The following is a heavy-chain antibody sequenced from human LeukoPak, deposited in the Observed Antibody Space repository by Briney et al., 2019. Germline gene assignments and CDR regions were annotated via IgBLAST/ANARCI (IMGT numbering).Heavy chain of an antibody. CDR2: IWFDGSQK. CDR3: ARVYGNYPYSPDY. Sequence: PGGSLRLSCAASGFSFNSHWMHWVRQAPGKGLEWVAIIWFDGSQKYYTDSVKGRFTISRDNSGNTLYLQMNSLTVEDTAVYYCARVYGNYPYSPDYWGQGTLVTVSS. V-gene: IGHV3-33*08. D-gene: IGHD1-7*01. CDR1: GFSFNSHW. J-gene: IGHJ4*02.